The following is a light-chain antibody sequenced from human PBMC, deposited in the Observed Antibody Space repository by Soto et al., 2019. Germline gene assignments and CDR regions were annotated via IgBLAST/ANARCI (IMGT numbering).Light chain of an antibody. J-gene: IGKJ4*01. CDR3: QQYGSSPLT. CDR1: QSVSRDY. Sequence: EIVLAQSPGTLSLSPGQRATLSCRASQSVSRDYVAWYQHKPGQAPRLLIYAASSRPSGIPDRFGGSGSGTDFTLTIRRVEPGDFALYYCQQYGSSPLTFGGGTRVEFK. CDR2: AAS. V-gene: IGKV3-20*01.